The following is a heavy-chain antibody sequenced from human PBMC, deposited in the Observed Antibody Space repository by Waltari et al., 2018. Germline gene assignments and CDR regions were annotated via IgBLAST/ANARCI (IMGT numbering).Heavy chain of an antibody. J-gene: IGHJ4*02. Sequence: QVQLQESGPGLVKPSETLSLTCTVSGGSISSYYGSWIRPPPGKGLEWIGYIYYSGSTNYNPSLKSRVTISVDTSKNQFSLKLSSVTAADTAVYYCARGRIAVAGTKFDYWGQGTLVTVSS. D-gene: IGHD6-19*01. V-gene: IGHV4-59*01. CDR2: IYYSGST. CDR1: GGSISSYY. CDR3: ARGRIAVAGTKFDY.